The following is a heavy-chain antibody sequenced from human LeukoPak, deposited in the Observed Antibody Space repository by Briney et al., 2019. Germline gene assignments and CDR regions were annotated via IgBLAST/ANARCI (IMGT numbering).Heavy chain of an antibody. Sequence: GGSLRLSCAASGFTFSIYTMNWVRQAPGKGLEWVSAISGSSTSIYYADSVKGRFTISRDNAKNSLYLQVNRLRAEDTPVYYCASWGRITIFGVTLWGQGTLVTVSS. CDR1: GFTFSIYT. J-gene: IGHJ4*02. CDR3: ASWGRITIFGVTL. V-gene: IGHV3-21*01. CDR2: ISGSSTSI. D-gene: IGHD3-3*01.